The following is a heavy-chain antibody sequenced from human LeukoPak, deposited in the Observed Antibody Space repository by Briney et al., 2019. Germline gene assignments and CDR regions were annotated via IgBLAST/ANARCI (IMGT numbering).Heavy chain of an antibody. D-gene: IGHD3-10*01. J-gene: IGHJ3*02. V-gene: IGHV1-69*05. CDR2: IIPIFGTA. CDR1: GGTFSSYA. CDR3: AGVVPRDAFDI. Sequence: GASVKVSYKASGGTFSSYAISWVRQAPGQGLEWMGGIIPIFGTANYAQKFQGRVTITTDESTSTAYMELSSLRSEDTAVYYCAGVVPRDAFDIWGQGTMVTVSS.